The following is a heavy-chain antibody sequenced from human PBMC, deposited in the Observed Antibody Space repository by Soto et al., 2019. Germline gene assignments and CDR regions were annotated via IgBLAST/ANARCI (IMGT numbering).Heavy chain of an antibody. D-gene: IGHD6-6*01. CDR1: GYTFTSYG. Sequence: QVQLVQSGAEVKKPGASVKVSCKASGYTFTSYGISWVRQAPGQGLEWMGWISAYNGNTNYAQKLQGRVTMTTDTATSTADMELRSLRSDDTAVYYCARDLSYSSSSLNYFDYWGQGTLVTVSS. V-gene: IGHV1-18*01. CDR2: ISAYNGNT. J-gene: IGHJ4*02. CDR3: ARDLSYSSSSLNYFDY.